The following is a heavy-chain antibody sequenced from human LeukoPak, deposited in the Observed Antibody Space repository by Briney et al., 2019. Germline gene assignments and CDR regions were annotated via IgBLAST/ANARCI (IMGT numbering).Heavy chain of an antibody. CDR1: GGSINSYY. J-gene: IGHJ3*02. Sequence: SVTLSLTCTVPGGSINSYYWIWIRQPPGKGLVWIGYIYDSGSTNYNPSLKSRVTISVDTSKNQFSLKLSSVTAADTAVYYCACLTTADAFDIWGQGTMVTVSS. CDR3: ACLTTADAFDI. CDR2: IYDSGST. D-gene: IGHD3-22*01. V-gene: IGHV4-59*01.